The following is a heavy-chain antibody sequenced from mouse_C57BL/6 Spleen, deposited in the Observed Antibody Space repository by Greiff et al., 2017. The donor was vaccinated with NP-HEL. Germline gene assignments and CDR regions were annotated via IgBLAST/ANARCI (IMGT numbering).Heavy chain of an antibody. CDR3: ARITTVVATDWFAY. J-gene: IGHJ3*01. D-gene: IGHD1-1*01. CDR1: GYTFTDYY. V-gene: IGHV1-19*01. Sequence: VQLQQSGPVLVKPGASVKMSCKASGYTFTDYYMNWVKQSHGKSLEWIGVINPYNGGTSYNQKFKGKATLTVDKSSSTAYMELNSLTSEDSAVYYCARITTVVATDWFAYWGQGTLVTVSA. CDR2: INPYNGGT.